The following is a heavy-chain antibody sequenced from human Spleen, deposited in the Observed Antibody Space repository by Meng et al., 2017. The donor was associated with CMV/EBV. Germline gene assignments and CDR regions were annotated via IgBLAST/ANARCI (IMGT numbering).Heavy chain of an antibody. J-gene: IGHJ4*02. CDR1: GFTFSSYW. CDR3: ATSSDSSLFPDY. CDR2: ISWDGVYT. D-gene: IGHD6-13*01. Sequence: GGSLRLSCAASGFTFSSYWMSWVRQAPGKGLEWVSLISWDGVYTYYADSVKGRFTISRDNDKNSLFLQMDSLSAGDTALYYCATSSDSSLFPDYWGQGTLVTVSS. V-gene: IGHV3-43D*03.